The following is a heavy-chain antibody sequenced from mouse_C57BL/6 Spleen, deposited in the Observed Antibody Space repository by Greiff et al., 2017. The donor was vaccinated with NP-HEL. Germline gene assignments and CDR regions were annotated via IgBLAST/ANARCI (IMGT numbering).Heavy chain of an antibody. CDR3: AITTVVENYFDY. J-gene: IGHJ2*01. D-gene: IGHD1-1*01. CDR2: INPYNGDT. V-gene: IGHV1-20*01. CDR1: GYSFTGYF. Sequence: VQLQQSGPELVKPGDSVKISCKASGYSFTGYFMNWVMQSHGKSLEWIGRINPYNGDTFYNQKFKGKATLTVDKSSSTAHMELRSLTSEDSAVYYCAITTVVENYFDYWGQGTTLTFSS.